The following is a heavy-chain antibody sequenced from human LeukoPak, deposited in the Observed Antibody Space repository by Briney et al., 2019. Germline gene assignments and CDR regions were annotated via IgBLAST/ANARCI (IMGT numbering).Heavy chain of an antibody. J-gene: IGHJ4*02. CDR2: ISSSGNTI. D-gene: IGHD6-13*01. CDR3: AKDEVDNSWYPDY. V-gene: IGHV3-48*03. CDR1: EFTFTSYE. Sequence: HPGGSLRLSCAASEFTFTSYESNWVRQAPGKGLEWVSYISSSGNTISYADSVKGRFTISRDNAKNSLYLQMNSLRAEDAAVYYYAKDEVDNSWYPDYWGQGTLVTVSS.